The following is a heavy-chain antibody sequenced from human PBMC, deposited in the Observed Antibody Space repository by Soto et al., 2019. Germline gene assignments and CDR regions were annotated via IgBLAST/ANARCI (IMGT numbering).Heavy chain of an antibody. Sequence: RGKRLEWIGWIVVGSGNTNYAQKFQERVTITRDMSTSTAYMELSSLRSEDTAVYYCAKSGQSSWANMDVWGQGSTVTVSS. V-gene: IGHV1-58*01. CDR2: IVVGSGNT. CDR3: AKSGQSSWANMDV. D-gene: IGHD2-2*01. J-gene: IGHJ6*02.